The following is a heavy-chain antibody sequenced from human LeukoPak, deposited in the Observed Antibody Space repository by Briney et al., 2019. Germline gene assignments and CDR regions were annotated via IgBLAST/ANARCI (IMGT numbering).Heavy chain of an antibody. CDR1: GFTFSSYW. D-gene: IGHD3-10*01. V-gene: IGHV3-7*01. J-gene: IGHJ4*02. Sequence: EPGGSLRLSCAASGFTFSSYWMSWVRQAPGKGLEWVANIKQDGSEKYYVDSVKGRFTISRDNAKNSLYLQMNSLRAEDTAVYYCARGGVRGVTYLPFDYWGQGTLVTVSS. CDR2: IKQDGSEK. CDR3: ARGGVRGVTYLPFDY.